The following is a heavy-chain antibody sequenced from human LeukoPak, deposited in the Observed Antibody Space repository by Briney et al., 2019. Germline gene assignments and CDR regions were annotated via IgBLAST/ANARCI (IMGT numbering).Heavy chain of an antibody. V-gene: IGHV3-23*01. Sequence: PGGSLRLSCAASGFTFSSYAMSWVRQAPGKGLEWVSAISGSGGSTYYADSVKGRFTISRDNSKNTLYPQMNSLRAEDTTVYYCAKDPTYYYGSGSLPFDYWGQGTLVTVSS. J-gene: IGHJ4*02. CDR3: AKDPTYYYGSGSLPFDY. CDR2: ISGSGGST. CDR1: GFTFSSYA. D-gene: IGHD3-10*01.